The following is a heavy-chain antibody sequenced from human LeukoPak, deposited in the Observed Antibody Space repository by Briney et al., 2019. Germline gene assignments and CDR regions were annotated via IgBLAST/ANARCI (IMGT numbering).Heavy chain of an antibody. CDR2: IRYDGSNK. V-gene: IGHV3-30*02. CDR3: AKDGNIVVVPAAYYYYYMDV. Sequence: GGSLRLSCAASGFTFSSYGMHWVRQAPGKGLEWVAFIRYDGSNKYYADSVKGRFTISRDNSKNTLYLQTNSLRAEDTAVYYCAKDGNIVVVPAAYYYYYMDVWGKGTTVTVSS. CDR1: GFTFSSYG. D-gene: IGHD2-2*01. J-gene: IGHJ6*03.